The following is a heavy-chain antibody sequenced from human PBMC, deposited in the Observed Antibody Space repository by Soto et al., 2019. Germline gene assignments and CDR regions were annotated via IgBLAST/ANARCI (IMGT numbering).Heavy chain of an antibody. CDR3: SKGAGVRGVIIYYYYYGMHV. Sequence: LALSCAASGRRVSSYAMSWVRQAPGKRLEWVSAISGSGGSTYYADSVKGPFTISRDNSKNTLYLQMHSLRAEDTAVYYCSKGAGVRGVIIYYYYYGMHVCGQGPTVTVS. D-gene: IGHD3-10*01. J-gene: IGHJ6*02. V-gene: IGHV3-23*01. CDR2: ISGSGGST. CDR1: GRRVSSYA.